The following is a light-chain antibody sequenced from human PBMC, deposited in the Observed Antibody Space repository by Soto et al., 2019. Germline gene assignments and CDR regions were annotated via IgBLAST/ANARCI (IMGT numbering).Light chain of an antibody. CDR3: TSYTSISLYV. CDR1: SSDVGGYNY. V-gene: IGLV2-14*01. Sequence: QSVLTQPASVSGSPGQSITISCTGTSSDVGGYNYVSWYQQHPGKAPNLMIYEVSNRPSGVSNRFSGSKSGNTASLTISGLQAVDEADYYCTSYTSISLYVFGTGTKVNVL. CDR2: EVS. J-gene: IGLJ1*01.